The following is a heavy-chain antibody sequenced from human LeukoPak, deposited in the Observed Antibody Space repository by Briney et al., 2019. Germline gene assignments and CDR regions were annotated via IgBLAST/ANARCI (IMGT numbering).Heavy chain of an antibody. V-gene: IGHV3-23*01. Sequence: GSLRLSCAASEFRFSSYNMSWVRQTLEKGLQWLSSISGDGATFYADSVQGRFTVSRDEFKNALNLQMRSLRADDTAICYCAKGPNFGSWRVVDYWGQGSLVTVSS. D-gene: IGHD3-10*01. CDR3: AKGPNFGSWRVVDY. J-gene: IGHJ4*02. CDR2: ISGDGAT. CDR1: EFRFSSYN.